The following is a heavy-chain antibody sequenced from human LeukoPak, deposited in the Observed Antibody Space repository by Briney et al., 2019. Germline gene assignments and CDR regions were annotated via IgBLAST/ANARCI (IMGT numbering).Heavy chain of an antibody. CDR1: GGSNISDTYY. CDR2: IYYSGST. D-gene: IGHD4-23*01. CDR3: AGRAYGGKAAFGM. Sequence: PSETLSLTCRVSGGSNISDTYYWRWIRQPAGKGLEWIGRIYYSGSTNYNTSLKSRVTMSVDTSKNQFSLKLSSVTAADTAVYYCAGRAYGGKAAFGMWGQGTMVTVSS. V-gene: IGHV4-61*02. J-gene: IGHJ3*02.